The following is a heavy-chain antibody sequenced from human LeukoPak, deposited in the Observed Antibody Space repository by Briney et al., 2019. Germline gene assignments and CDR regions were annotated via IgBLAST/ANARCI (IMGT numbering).Heavy chain of an antibody. J-gene: IGHJ4*02. CDR3: AREGDYYGSGSYYNLLDY. V-gene: IGHV3-7*01. D-gene: IGHD3-10*01. Sequence: PGGSLRLSCAASGFTFGSYWMSWVRQAPGKGLEWVANLKQDGSEKYFVDSVKGRFTISRDNAKNSLYLQMSSLRVEDSAVYYCAREGDYYGSGSYYNLLDYWGQGTLVTV. CDR1: GFTFGSYW. CDR2: LKQDGSEK.